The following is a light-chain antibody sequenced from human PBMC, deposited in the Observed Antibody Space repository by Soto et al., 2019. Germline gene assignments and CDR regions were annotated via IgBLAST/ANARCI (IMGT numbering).Light chain of an antibody. Sequence: QSVLTQPASVSGSPGQSITIPCTGTSSDVGSYNLVSWYQQHPGKAPKLMIYEVSKRPSGVSNRFSGSKSGNTASLTISGLQAEDEADYYCCSYAGSSTLFGGGTKLTVL. CDR3: CSYAGSSTL. CDR1: SSDVGSYNL. V-gene: IGLV2-23*02. J-gene: IGLJ2*01. CDR2: EVS.